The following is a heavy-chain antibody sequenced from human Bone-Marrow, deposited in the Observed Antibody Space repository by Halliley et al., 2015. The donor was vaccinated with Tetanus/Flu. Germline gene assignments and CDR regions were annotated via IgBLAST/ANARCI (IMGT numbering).Heavy chain of an antibody. J-gene: IGHJ4*02. D-gene: IGHD3-22*01. CDR3: AKDMGVSGYNFDY. CDR2: LSSGGGTT. Sequence: WVSTLSSGGGTTYYADSVKGRFTISRDNSKNTLFLRMNNLRVEDTATYYCAKDMGVSGYNFDYWGQGIPVTVSS. V-gene: IGHV3-23*01.